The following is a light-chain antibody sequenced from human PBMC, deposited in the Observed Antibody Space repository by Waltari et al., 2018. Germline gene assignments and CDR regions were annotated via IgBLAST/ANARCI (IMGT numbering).Light chain of an antibody. CDR2: GNS. V-gene: IGLV1-40*01. CDR1: SSNIGAGYD. J-gene: IGLJ2*01. Sequence: QSVLTQPPSVSGAPGQRVTISCTGSSSNIGAGYDGHWYQQLPGTAPKLPIYGNSNRPSGVPDRFSGSKSGTSASLAITGLQAEDEADYYCQSYDSSLSGSVFGGGTKLTVL. CDR3: QSYDSSLSGSV.